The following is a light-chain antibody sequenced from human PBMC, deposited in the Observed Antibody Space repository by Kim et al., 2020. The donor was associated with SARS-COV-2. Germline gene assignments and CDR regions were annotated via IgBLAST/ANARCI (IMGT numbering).Light chain of an antibody. J-gene: IGLJ2*01. Sequence: SSELTQDPAVSVALGQTVRITCQGDSIKTYYATWYQQKPGQAPVRVIFGKNNRPSGIPHRFSGSNSGNTASLTITGAQAEDEADYYCDSWDSSGNHNVVFGGGTQLTVL. V-gene: IGLV3-19*02. CDR2: GKN. CDR1: SIKTYY. CDR3: DSWDSSGNHNVV.